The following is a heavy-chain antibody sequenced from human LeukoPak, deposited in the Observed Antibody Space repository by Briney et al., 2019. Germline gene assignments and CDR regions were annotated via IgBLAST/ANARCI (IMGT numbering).Heavy chain of an antibody. V-gene: IGHV4-61*05. J-gene: IGHJ2*01. CDR1: GGSISSSSYY. CDR2: IYYSGST. CDR3: ARVYYSSSYDYWYFDL. Sequence: PSETLSLTCTVSGGSISSSSYYWAWIRQPPGKGLEWIGYIYYSGSTNYNPSLKSRVTISVDTSKNQFSLKLSSVTAADTAVYYCARVYYSSSYDYWYFDLWGRGTLVTVSS. D-gene: IGHD6-13*01.